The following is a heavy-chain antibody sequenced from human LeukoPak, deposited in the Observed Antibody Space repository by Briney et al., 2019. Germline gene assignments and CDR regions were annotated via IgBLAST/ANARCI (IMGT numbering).Heavy chain of an antibody. Sequence: GGSLRLSCAASGFTFSSYGMSWVRQAPGKGLEWVSAISGSGGSTYYADSVKGRFTISRDNSKNTLYLQMNSLRAEDTAVYYCARDAGAGGYSYASDYWGQGTLVTVSS. V-gene: IGHV3-23*01. D-gene: IGHD5-18*01. CDR3: ARDAGAGGYSYASDY. J-gene: IGHJ4*02. CDR2: ISGSGGST. CDR1: GFTFSSYG.